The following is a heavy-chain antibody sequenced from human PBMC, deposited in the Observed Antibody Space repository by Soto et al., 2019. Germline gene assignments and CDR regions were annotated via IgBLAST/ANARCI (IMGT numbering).Heavy chain of an antibody. V-gene: IGHV3-30-3*01. J-gene: IGHJ6*02. CDR1: GFTFSSYA. CDR3: ARERVVTANDYYYYYGMDV. CDR2: ISYDGSNK. D-gene: IGHD2-15*01. Sequence: GGSLRLSCAASGFTFSSYAMHWVRQAPGKGLEWVAVISYDGSNKYYADSVKGRFTISRDNSKNTLYLQMNSLRAEDTAVYYCARERVVTANDYYYYYGMDVWGQGTTVTVS.